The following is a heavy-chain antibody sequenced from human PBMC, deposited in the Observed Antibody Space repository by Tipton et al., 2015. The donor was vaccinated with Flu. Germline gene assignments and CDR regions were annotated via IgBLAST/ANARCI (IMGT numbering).Heavy chain of an antibody. Sequence: GLVKPSETLSLTCTVSGGSLNTGAYYWAWIRQTPGKGLEWIGSAFYGGATYYNPSLKGRVTFSADASKNLFSLKMHSVTAADTAVYFCARGALGGDYDYWGRGTLVTVSS. CDR3: ARGALGGDYDY. D-gene: IGHD4-17*01. CDR1: GGSLNTGAYY. CDR2: AFYGGAT. V-gene: IGHV4-39*07. J-gene: IGHJ4*02.